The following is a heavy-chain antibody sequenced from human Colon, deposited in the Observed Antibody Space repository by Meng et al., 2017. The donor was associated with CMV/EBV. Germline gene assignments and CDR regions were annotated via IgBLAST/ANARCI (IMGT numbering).Heavy chain of an antibody. V-gene: IGHV3-21*01. CDR3: ARGMRVGGAFDI. J-gene: IGHJ3*02. CDR2: ISSSSSYI. CDR1: GFTFSSYT. Sequence: GGSLRLSCATSGFTFSSYTMHWVRQAPGKGLEWVSSISSSSSYIYYADSVKGRFTISRDNAKNSLYLQMNSLRAEDTAVYYCARGMRVGGAFDIWGQGTMVTVSS.